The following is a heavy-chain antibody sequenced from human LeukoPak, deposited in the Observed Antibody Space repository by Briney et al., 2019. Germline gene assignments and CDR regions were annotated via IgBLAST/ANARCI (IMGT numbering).Heavy chain of an antibody. CDR1: GFTFSSYA. D-gene: IGHD1-26*01. CDR3: AKAGSIRFDY. J-gene: IGHJ4*02. Sequence: PGGSLRLSCAASGFTFSSYAIHWVRQAPGKGLEWVAVISYDGSNKYYADSVKGRFAISRDNSKNTLFLQMNSLRAEDTAVYYCAKAGSIRFDYWGQGTLVTVSS. CDR2: ISYDGSNK. V-gene: IGHV3-30*09.